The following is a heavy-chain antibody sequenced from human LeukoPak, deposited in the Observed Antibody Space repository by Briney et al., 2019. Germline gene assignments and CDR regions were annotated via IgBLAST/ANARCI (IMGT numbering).Heavy chain of an antibody. CDR1: GFTFSSYS. CDR3: ARYKALILHGMDV. D-gene: IGHD1-1*01. J-gene: IGHJ6*02. CDR2: ISSSSSYI. V-gene: IGHV3-21*01. Sequence: GGSLRLSCAASGFTFSSYSMNWVRQAPGKGLEWVSSISSSSSYIYYADSVKGRFTISRDNAKNSLYLQMNSLRAEDTAVYYCARYKALILHGMDVWGQGTTVTVSS.